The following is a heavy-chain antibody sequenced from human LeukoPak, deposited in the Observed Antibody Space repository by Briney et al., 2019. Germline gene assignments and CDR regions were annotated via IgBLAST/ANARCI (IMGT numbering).Heavy chain of an antibody. J-gene: IGHJ4*02. V-gene: IGHV1-18*01. CDR1: GYNFNTYG. CDR3: VRLPLGYCSSTSCLD. D-gene: IGHD2-2*01. CDR2: ISSSTGNT. Sequence: ASVKVSCKASGYNFNTYGISWVRQAPGQGLEWMGWISSSTGNTKYAQKLQDRVTMTTDTSTSTAYLYLRNLRSDDTAVYYCVRLPLGYCSSTSCLDWGQGTLVAVSS.